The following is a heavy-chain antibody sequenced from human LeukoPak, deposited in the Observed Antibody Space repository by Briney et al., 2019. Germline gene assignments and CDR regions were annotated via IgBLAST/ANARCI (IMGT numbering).Heavy chain of an antibody. Sequence: SETLSLTCTVSGDSLINFYWSWIRQPPGKGLEWIGYIYYSGTTNYNPSLKSRVTMSGDTSKNRFSLKLRSLTAADTAVYYCARLKFDVLTGYYEALDYWGQGTLVTVSS. CDR3: ARLKFDVLTGYYEALDY. J-gene: IGHJ4*02. D-gene: IGHD3-9*01. V-gene: IGHV4-59*08. CDR1: GDSLINFY. CDR2: IYYSGTT.